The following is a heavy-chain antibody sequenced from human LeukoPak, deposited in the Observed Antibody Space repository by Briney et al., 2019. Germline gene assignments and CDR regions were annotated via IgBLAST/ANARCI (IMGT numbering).Heavy chain of an antibody. D-gene: IGHD1-26*01. V-gene: IGHV3-15*01. CDR2: IKAKAHGGTT. CDR3: TTDGVGIEGATFDY. J-gene: IGHJ4*02. Sequence: PGGSLRLSCAAAGFTVSTSAMSWVRQAPGKGLEWVGRIKAKAHGGTTDYAAPVKGRFTISRDDSKNTLYLQMNSLKTEDTAVYYCTTDGVGIEGATFDYWGQGTLVTVSS. CDR1: GFTVSTSA.